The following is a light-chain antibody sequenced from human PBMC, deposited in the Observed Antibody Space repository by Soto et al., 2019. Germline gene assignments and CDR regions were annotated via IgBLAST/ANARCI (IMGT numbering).Light chain of an antibody. J-gene: IGLJ1*01. Sequence: QSVLTQPASVSGSPGQSITISCTGTSSDVGGYNYVSWYQQHPGKAPKLMIYEVSNRPSGVSNRFSGSKSGNTASQTISGLQAEDEDDYYCSSYASSSTGVFGTGTKVTV. CDR3: SSYASSSTGV. CDR2: EVS. CDR1: SSDVGGYNY. V-gene: IGLV2-14*01.